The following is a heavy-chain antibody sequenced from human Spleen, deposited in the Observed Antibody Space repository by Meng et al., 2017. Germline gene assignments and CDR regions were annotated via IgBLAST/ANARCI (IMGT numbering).Heavy chain of an antibody. CDR1: GYSISSGYY. V-gene: IGHV4-38-2*02. Sequence: SDTLSLTCTVPGYSISSGYYWGWIRQPPGKGLEWIGSIYHSGSTYYNPSLKSRVTISVDTSKNQFSLKLSSVTAADTAVYYCARMHIVVVTAIHWGQGTLVTVSS. CDR2: IYHSGST. D-gene: IGHD2-21*02. J-gene: IGHJ4*02. CDR3: ARMHIVVVTAIH.